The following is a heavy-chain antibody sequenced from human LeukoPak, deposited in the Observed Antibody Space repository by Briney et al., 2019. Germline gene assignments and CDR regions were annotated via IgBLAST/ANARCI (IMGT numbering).Heavy chain of an antibody. J-gene: IGHJ4*02. CDR1: GGSISSSSYY. D-gene: IGHD3-22*01. CDR2: IYYSGST. Sequence: SETLSLTCTVSGGSISSSSYYWGWIRQPPGKGLEWIGSIYYSGSTYYNPSLKSRVTISVDTSKNQFSLKLSSVTAADTAVYYCARHRSYYYDSSGYLSPPDYFDYWGQGTLVTVSS. V-gene: IGHV4-39*01. CDR3: ARHRSYYYDSSGYLSPPDYFDY.